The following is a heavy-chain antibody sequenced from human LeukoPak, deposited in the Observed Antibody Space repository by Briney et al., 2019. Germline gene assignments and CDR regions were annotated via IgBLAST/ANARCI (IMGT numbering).Heavy chain of an antibody. V-gene: IGHV3-53*01. Sequence: PGGSLRLSCAASGFPVNNNYMSWVRQAPGKGLEWVSVIYSGGNTYYADSVQGRFTISRDNSKNTLYLQMNSLRAEATAVYYCSRDPSPAGPEYLGQGTLVTDSP. D-gene: IGHD1-14*01. J-gene: IGHJ4*02. CDR3: SRDPSPAGPEY. CDR2: IYSGGNT. CDR1: GFPVNNNY.